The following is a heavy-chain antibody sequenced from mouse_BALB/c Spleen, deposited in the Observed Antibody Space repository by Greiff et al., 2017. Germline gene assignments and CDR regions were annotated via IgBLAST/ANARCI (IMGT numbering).Heavy chain of an antibody. CDR3: ARGPYGNSYYYAMDY. V-gene: IGHV5-4*02. J-gene: IGHJ4*01. CDR2: ISDGGSYT. Sequence: EVKLMESGGGLVKPGGSLKLSCAASGFTFSDYYMYWVRQTPEKRLEWVATISDGGSYTYYPDSVKGRFTISRDNAKNNLYLQMSSLKSEDTAMYYCARGPYGNSYYYAMDYWGQGTSVTVSS. CDR1: GFTFSDYY. D-gene: IGHD2-10*02.